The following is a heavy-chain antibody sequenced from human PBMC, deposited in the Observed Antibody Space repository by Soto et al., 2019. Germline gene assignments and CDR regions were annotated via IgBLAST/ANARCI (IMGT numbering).Heavy chain of an antibody. Sequence: QLQLQESGPGLVKPSETLSLTCTVSGGSISSSSYYWGWIRQPPGKGLEWIGSIYYSGSTYYNPSPKSRVSIPVDSSRNQFGLELSFVTAADAAVYYGAREKYQLLLIDYWGQGTLVTVFS. V-gene: IGHV4-39*02. D-gene: IGHD2-2*01. CDR1: GGSISSSSYY. J-gene: IGHJ4*02. CDR3: AREKYQLLLIDY. CDR2: IYYSGST.